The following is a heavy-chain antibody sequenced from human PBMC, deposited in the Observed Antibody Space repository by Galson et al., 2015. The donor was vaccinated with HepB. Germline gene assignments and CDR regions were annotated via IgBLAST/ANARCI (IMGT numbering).Heavy chain of an antibody. V-gene: IGHV1-8*01. J-gene: IGHJ4*02. CDR1: GYTFTSYD. CDR2: MNPNSGNT. D-gene: IGHD4-17*01. Sequence: SVKVSCKASGYTFTSYDINWVRQATGQGLEWMGWMNPNSGNTGYAQKFQGRVTMTRNTSISTAYMELSSLRSEDTAVYYCARDGGTVTLRYFDYWGQGTLVTVSS. CDR3: ARDGGTVTLRYFDY.